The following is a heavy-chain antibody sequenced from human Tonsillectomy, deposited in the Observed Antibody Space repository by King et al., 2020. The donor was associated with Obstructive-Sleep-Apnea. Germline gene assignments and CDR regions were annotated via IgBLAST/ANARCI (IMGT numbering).Heavy chain of an antibody. CDR2: ISWNSGRI. D-gene: IGHD4-11*01. CDR3: IKESNPGGLDY. V-gene: IGHV3-9*01. CDR1: GFTFADQA. Sequence: QLVQSGGGLVQPGRSLRLSCAASGFTFADQAMHWLRQAPGKGLEWVSAISWNSGRIGYADSVRGRFTISRDNAKDSLYLQINSLRAEDTALYYCIKESNPGGLDYWGQGTLVTVSS. J-gene: IGHJ4*02.